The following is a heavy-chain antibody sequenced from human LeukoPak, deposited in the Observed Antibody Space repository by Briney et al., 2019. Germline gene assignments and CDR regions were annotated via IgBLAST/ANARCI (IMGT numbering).Heavy chain of an antibody. V-gene: IGHV4-39*01. CDR3: KGPRRAAVGTMRAFEI. D-gene: IGHD6-25*01. Sequence: PSETLSLTCTVSGGSLSSTTYYWGWIRHPPGEGRECIVSIYYIGNTYYNSSLKSRVTISVDTSKNQFSVKLTSVTATDTPVYYCKGPRRAAVGTMRAFEIWGGGTMVTVSS. CDR1: GGSLSSTTYY. J-gene: IGHJ3*02. CDR2: IYYIGNT.